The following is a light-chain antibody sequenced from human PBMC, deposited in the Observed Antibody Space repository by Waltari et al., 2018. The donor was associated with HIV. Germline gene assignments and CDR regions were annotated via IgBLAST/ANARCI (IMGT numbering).Light chain of an antibody. Sequence: QSVLTQSPSASGTPGQRVTISCSGSSSNIGSNDVHWYQHLPGTAPKLLIYRNNQRPSGVPVRFSGSKSGTSVSLAISGLRSEDEADYYCVAWDDSLSGPVFGGGTKLTVL. CDR2: RNN. J-gene: IGLJ3*02. V-gene: IGLV1-47*01. CDR3: VAWDDSLSGPV. CDR1: SSNIGSND.